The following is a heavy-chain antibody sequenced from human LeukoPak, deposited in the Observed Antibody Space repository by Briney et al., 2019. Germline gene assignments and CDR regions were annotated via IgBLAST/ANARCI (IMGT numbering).Heavy chain of an antibody. J-gene: IGHJ4*02. CDR2: INPNSGGT. Sequence: ASVKVSCKASGYTFTGYYMHWVRQAPGQGLEWMGWINPNSGGTNYAQKFQGRVTMTRDTSISTAYMELSWLRSDDTAVYYCARVYDFWSGYYFGYWGQGTLVTVSS. CDR1: GYTFTGYY. CDR3: ARVYDFWSGYYFGY. D-gene: IGHD3-3*01. V-gene: IGHV1-2*02.